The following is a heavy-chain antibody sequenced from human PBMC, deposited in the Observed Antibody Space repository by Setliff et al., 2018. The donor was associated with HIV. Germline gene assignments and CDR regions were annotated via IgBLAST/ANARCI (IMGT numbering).Heavy chain of an antibody. D-gene: IGHD4-4*01. CDR2: IQQGGTET. CDR3: VRDRMEYSVGYYFDS. CDR1: GFTFRNYW. V-gene: IGHV3-7*03. Sequence: LGGSLRLSCVASGFTFRNYWMTWVRQAPGKGLEWVADIQQGGTETYYADSVKGRFTISRDNTKNTVYLQINSLRVEDTALYYCVRDRMEYSVGYYFDSWGQGTLVTVSS. J-gene: IGHJ4*02.